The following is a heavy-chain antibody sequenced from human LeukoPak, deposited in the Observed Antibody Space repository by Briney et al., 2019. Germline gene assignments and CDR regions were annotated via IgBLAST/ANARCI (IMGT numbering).Heavy chain of an antibody. V-gene: IGHV1-46*01. CDR3: ARAPKFRLVGVSKGPFDP. CDR1: GYTFTSYY. CDR2: INPSGGST. D-gene: IGHD1-26*01. J-gene: IGHJ5*02. Sequence: GASVKVSCKASGYTFTSYYMHWVRQAPGQGLEWMGIINPSGGSTSYAQKFQGRVTMTRDTSTSTVYMELSSLRSEDTAVYYCARAPKFRLVGVSKGPFDPWGQGTLVTVSS.